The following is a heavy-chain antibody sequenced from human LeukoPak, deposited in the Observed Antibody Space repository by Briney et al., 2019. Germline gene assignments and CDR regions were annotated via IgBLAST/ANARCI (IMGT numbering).Heavy chain of an antibody. CDR1: GGSISSNNW. Sequence: PSETLSLTCAVSGGSISSNNWWSWVRQPPGKGLEWIGEISHSGTTNYNPSLKSRVTISVDKSKNQLSLKLSSVTAADTAVYYCARGGGDFWNGYFDYWGQGTLVTVSS. V-gene: IGHV4-4*02. CDR3: ARGGGDFWNGYFDY. CDR2: ISHSGTT. J-gene: IGHJ4*02. D-gene: IGHD3-3*01.